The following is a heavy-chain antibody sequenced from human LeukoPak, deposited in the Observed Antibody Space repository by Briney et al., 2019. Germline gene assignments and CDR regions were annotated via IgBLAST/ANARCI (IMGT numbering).Heavy chain of an antibody. CDR1: GFALSSHW. V-gene: IGHV3-7*03. J-gene: IGHJ6*02. CDR3: ARNNGMDV. Sequence: PGGSLRLSCAASGFALSSHWMTWVRQVPGRGPEWVANVNRDGSETYYLDSVKGRFTISKDNDKNSLYLQMNSLRAEDTALYHCARNNGMDVWGQGTTVIVSS. CDR2: VNRDGSET.